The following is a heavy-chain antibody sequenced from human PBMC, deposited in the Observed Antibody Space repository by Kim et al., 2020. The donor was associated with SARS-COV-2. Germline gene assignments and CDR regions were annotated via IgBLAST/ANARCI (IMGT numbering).Heavy chain of an antibody. J-gene: IGHJ4*02. Sequence: YIYYADSVKGRFTISRDNAKNSLYLQMNSLRAEDTAVYYCARAESGSYDYWGQGTLVTVSS. CDR2: YI. CDR3: ARAESGSYDY. V-gene: IGHV3-21*01. D-gene: IGHD1-26*01.